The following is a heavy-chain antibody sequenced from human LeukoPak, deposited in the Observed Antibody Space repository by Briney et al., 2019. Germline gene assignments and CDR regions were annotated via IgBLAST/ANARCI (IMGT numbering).Heavy chain of an antibody. CDR3: ARDLLRGDYGDY. CDR2: INPNSGGT. CDR1: GYTFTGYY. D-gene: IGHD2/OR15-2a*01. V-gene: IGHV1-2*02. Sequence: ASVKVSCKASGYTFTGYYMHWVRQAPGQGLEWMGWINPNSGGTNYAQKFQGRVTMTRDTSISTAYMELSRLRSDDTAVYYCARDLLRGDYGDYCGHGTLVTVSS. J-gene: IGHJ4*01.